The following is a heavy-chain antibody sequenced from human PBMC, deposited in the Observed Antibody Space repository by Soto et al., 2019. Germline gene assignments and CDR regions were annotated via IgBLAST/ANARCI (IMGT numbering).Heavy chain of an antibody. CDR2: IYHSGST. D-gene: IGHD6-13*01. CDR3: ARVGLAAAGPRFDY. J-gene: IGHJ4*02. V-gene: IGHV4-4*02. Sequence: SETLSLTCAVSCGSISSSNWWSWVRHPPGKGLEWIGEIYHSGSTNYNPSLKSRVTISVDKSKNQFSLKLSSVTAADTAVYYCARVGLAAAGPRFDYWGQGTLVTVSS. CDR1: CGSISSSNW.